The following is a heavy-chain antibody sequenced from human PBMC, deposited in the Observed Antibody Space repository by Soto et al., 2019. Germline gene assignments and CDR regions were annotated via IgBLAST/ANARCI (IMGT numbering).Heavy chain of an antibody. V-gene: IGHV3-30*18. CDR3: AKDLIVGTHYYYYGMDV. D-gene: IGHD2-21*01. J-gene: IGHJ6*02. CDR1: GFTFSSYG. Sequence: LRLSCAASGFTFSSYGMHWVRQAPGKGLEWVAVISYDGSNKYYADSVKGRFTISRDNSKNTLYLQMNSLRAEDTAVYYCAKDLIVGTHYYYYGMDVWGQGTTVTVSS. CDR2: ISYDGSNK.